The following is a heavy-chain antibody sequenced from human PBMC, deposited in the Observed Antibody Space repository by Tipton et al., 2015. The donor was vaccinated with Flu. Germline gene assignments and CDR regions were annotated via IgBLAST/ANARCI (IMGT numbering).Heavy chain of an antibody. CDR3: ARDPSLGMPDYFDY. Sequence: GEALGSSYYWAWIRQPPGRGLEWIGNIHTSAGTYYNTSLKSRVNISVDRSKNQFSLRLASVTAADTAVYFCARDPSLGMPDYFDYWGQGTLVTASS. CDR2: IHTSAGT. J-gene: IGHJ4*02. D-gene: IGHD2-2*01. CDR1: GEALGSSYY. V-gene: IGHV4-38-2*02.